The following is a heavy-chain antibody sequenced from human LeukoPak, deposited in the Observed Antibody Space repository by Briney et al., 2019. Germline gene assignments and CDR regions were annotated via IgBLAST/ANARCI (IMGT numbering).Heavy chain of an antibody. CDR3: ACRDLTSTWSYP. Sequence: RHGESLKISCKGTGYSFRSYWIGWVRQMLGKGMEWMGVIYPGDSRTRYNPSLQGQVTISVDKSINTAYLEWVSLKASDTAMYYCACRDLTSTWSYPWGQGTLVTVSS. V-gene: IGHV5-51*01. CDR1: GYSFRSYW. CDR2: IYPGDSRT. J-gene: IGHJ5*02. D-gene: IGHD2-2*01.